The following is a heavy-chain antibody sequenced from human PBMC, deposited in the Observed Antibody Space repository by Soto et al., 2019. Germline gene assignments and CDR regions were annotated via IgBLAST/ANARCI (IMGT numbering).Heavy chain of an antibody. V-gene: IGHV4-34*01. CDR1: GGSFSGYY. CDR3: ARVRIMITFGGVIVPYYFDY. J-gene: IGHJ4*02. D-gene: IGHD3-16*02. Sequence: QVQLQQWGAGLLKPSETLSLTCAVYGGSFSGYYWSWIRQPPGKGLEWIGEINHSGSTNYNPSLKSRVTISVDTSKHQFSMKLSTVTAADTAVYYCARVRIMITFGGVIVPYYFDYWGQGTLVTVSS. CDR2: INHSGST.